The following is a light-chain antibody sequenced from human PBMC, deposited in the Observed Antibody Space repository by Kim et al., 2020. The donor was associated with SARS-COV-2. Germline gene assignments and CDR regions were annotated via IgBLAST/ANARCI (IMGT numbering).Light chain of an antibody. CDR1: QTFTTHY. CDR2: DAF. V-gene: IGKV3-20*01. CDR3: QQYGSFPVT. J-gene: IGKJ1*01. Sequence: DIVLTQSPGILSLSPGEEATLSCRASQTFTTHYLAWYQQKPGQAPRLLIYDAFTRATGDPDRFSGGESGADFTLTISRLEPEDFAVYYCQQYGSFPVTFGQGTKVDIK.